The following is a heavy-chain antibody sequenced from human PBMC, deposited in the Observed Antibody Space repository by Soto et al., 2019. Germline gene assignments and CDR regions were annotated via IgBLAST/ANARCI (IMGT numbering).Heavy chain of an antibody. Sequence: QVQLVESRGGVVQPGRSLRLSCAASGFTFSNFGMHWVRQAPGKGLEWVAYISYDAANKYYADSVKGRFTISRDNSKNTLHLQMDSLSGDDTALYYCASGTAFDHWGQGTLVSVSS. V-gene: IGHV3-30*03. CDR2: ISYDAANK. J-gene: IGHJ4*02. CDR1: GFTFSNFG. CDR3: ASGTAFDH. D-gene: IGHD2-21*02.